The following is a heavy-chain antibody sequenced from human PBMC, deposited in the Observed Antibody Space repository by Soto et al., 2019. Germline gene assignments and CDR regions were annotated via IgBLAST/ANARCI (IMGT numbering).Heavy chain of an antibody. CDR3: AKARFRDSSMFLLDY. CDR1: GFTFSSYP. J-gene: IGHJ4*02. V-gene: IGHV3-23*01. Sequence: EVQLLESGGGLVQPGGSLRLSCAASGFTFSSYPMSWVRQAPGKGLEWVSAISGSGGSTYYADSVKGRFTISRDNSKNTLYLQMNSLRAEDTAVYYCAKARFRDSSMFLLDYWGQGTLVTVSS. CDR2: ISGSGGST. D-gene: IGHD6-19*01.